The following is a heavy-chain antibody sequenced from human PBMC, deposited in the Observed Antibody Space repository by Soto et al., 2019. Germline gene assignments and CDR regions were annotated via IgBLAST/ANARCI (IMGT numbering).Heavy chain of an antibody. CDR2: INADGSET. D-gene: IGHD2-21*01. CDR3: ARDGEGF. CDR1: GFTFSSNW. V-gene: IGHV3-74*01. Sequence: GGSLRLSCAASGFTFSSNWMHWVRRVPGRGLVWVSRINADGSETNYEDSVEGRFTISRDNPKNTLYLQMNSLRAEDTAVYYCARDGEGFWGQGTLVTVPS. J-gene: IGHJ4*02.